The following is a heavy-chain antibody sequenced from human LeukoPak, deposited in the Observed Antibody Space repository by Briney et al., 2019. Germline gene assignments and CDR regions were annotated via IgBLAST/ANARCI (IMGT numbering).Heavy chain of an antibody. Sequence: PGGSLRFSCAASGFTFSSYWMHWVRQAPGKGLVWVSRINSDGSSTSYADSVKGRFTISRDNAKNTLYLQMNSLRAEDTAVYYCARGFCGGSCLDYWGQGTLVTVSS. V-gene: IGHV3-74*01. D-gene: IGHD2-15*01. CDR2: INSDGSST. CDR3: ARGFCGGSCLDY. J-gene: IGHJ4*02. CDR1: GFTFSSYW.